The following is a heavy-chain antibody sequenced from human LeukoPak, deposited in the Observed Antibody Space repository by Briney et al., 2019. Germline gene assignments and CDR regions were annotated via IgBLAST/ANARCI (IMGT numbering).Heavy chain of an antibody. Sequence: SETLSLTCTLPGGSISSYYWSWIRQPPGKGLEWIGYIYYSGSTNYNPSLKSRVTISVDTSKNQFSLKLSSVTAADTAVYYCARGTEAFDIWGQGTMVTFFS. CDR2: IYYSGST. CDR3: ARGTEAFDI. J-gene: IGHJ3*02. V-gene: IGHV4-59*01. D-gene: IGHD1/OR15-1a*01. CDR1: GGSISSYY.